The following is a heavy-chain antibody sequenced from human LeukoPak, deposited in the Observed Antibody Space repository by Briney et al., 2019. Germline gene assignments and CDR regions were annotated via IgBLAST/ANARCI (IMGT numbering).Heavy chain of an antibody. Sequence: GESLKISCKGSGYSFTSYWIGWVRQMPGKGLGWMGIIYPGDSDTRYSPSFQGQVTISADKSISTAYLQWSSLKASDTAMYYCARRGLQPGASFDPWGQGTLVTVSS. D-gene: IGHD2-2*01. CDR2: IYPGDSDT. CDR1: GYSFTSYW. V-gene: IGHV5-51*01. J-gene: IGHJ5*02. CDR3: ARRGLQPGASFDP.